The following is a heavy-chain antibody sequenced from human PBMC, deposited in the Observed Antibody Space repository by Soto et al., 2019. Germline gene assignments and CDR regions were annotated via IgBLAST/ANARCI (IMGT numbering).Heavy chain of an antibody. D-gene: IGHD3-22*01. CDR3: ARLITMIVVVTPYYYGMDV. CDR2: IIPIFGTA. J-gene: IGHJ6*02. CDR1: GGTFSSYA. Sequence: QVQLVQSGAEVKKPGSSVKVSCKASGGTFSSYAISWVRQAPGQGLEWMGGIIPIFGTANDAQKFQGRVTITADESTSTAYMELSSLRSEDTAVYYCARLITMIVVVTPYYYGMDVWGQGTTVTVSS. V-gene: IGHV1-69*01.